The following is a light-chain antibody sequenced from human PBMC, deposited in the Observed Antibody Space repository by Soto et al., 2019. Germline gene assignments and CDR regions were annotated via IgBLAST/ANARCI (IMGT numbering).Light chain of an antibody. V-gene: IGKV3-15*01. CDR3: QSCSNWQLT. CDR2: DTS. J-gene: IGKJ4*01. Sequence: EVVLTQSPATLYASPGEGVTLSCRASQGIGDTLAWYQHQPGQTPRLLIYDTSTRATGVPTRISATRSLAEFTPTINSLRSGGFGVYCYQSCSNWQLTLGGGTKGDI. CDR1: QGIGDT.